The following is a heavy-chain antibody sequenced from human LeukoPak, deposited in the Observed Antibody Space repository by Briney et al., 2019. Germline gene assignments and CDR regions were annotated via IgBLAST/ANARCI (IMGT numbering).Heavy chain of an antibody. CDR2: IYYSGSSGST. CDR1: GNALSSYY. D-gene: IGHD3-10*01. CDR3: ARRGVVSSLGDY. Sequence: SQTLSLSCTVSGNALSSYYLSWVRQPPGQGLECILCIYYSGSSGSTHYNPSLKSRVTISADTSKNQFSLKLSSVTAADTAVYYCARRGVVSSLGDYWGQGTLVTVSS. V-gene: IGHV4-59*12. J-gene: IGHJ4*02.